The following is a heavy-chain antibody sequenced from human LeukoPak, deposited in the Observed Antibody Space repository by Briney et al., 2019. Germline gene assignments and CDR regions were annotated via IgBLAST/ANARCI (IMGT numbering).Heavy chain of an antibody. J-gene: IGHJ5*02. V-gene: IGHV3-23*01. D-gene: IGHD3-22*01. CDR3: ARDRPNYHESNGHYYERDGDH. Sequence: GGSLRLSCAASGFTFNIYAMSWVRLAPGKGLQWVASMCGSAGCTFYTDSVKGRFTISRDNSNNTLYLEMSSLRAEDTAIYYCARDRPNYHESNGHYYERDGDHWGQGTLVTVSS. CDR1: GFTFNIYA. CDR2: MCGSAGCT.